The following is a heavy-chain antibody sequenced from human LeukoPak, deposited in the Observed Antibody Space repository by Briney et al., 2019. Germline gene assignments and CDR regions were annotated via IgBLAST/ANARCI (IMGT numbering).Heavy chain of an antibody. CDR2: IWYDGSNK. D-gene: IGHD2-2*01. Sequence: GGSLGLSCAASGFTFSSYGMHWVRQAPGKGLEWVAVIWYDGSNKYYADSVKGRFTISRDNSKNTLYLQMNSLRAEDTAVYYCARFRFPHQPPGDYWGQGTLVTVSS. J-gene: IGHJ4*02. CDR1: GFTFSSYG. CDR3: ARFRFPHQPPGDY. V-gene: IGHV3-33*08.